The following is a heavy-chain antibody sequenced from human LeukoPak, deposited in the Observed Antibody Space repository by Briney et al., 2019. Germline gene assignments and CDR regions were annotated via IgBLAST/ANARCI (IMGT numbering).Heavy chain of an antibody. CDR1: GFSFSSYA. CDR2: VTGNGDNR. Sequence: GGSLRLSCAASGFSFSSYAMSWVRQAPGKGLEWVSSVTGNGDNRFHADSVKGRFTISRDNSKNMLYLQINSLRAEDTAVYYCARDRNYFEALHRSYWGQGTLVTVSS. V-gene: IGHV3-23*01. J-gene: IGHJ4*02. D-gene: IGHD3-10*01. CDR3: ARDRNYFEALHRSY.